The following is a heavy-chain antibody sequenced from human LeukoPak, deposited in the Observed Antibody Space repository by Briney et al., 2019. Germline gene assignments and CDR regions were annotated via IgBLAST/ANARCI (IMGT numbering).Heavy chain of an antibody. J-gene: IGHJ4*02. CDR3: ALFEVVVGSTQDF. Sequence: PSQTLSLTCTVSGGSISSGSYYWSWIRQPAGKGLEWIGRIYTSGSTNYNPSLKSRVTVSVDRSKNQFSLKLTSVTAADTAVYYCALFEVVVGSTQDFWGQGTLVTVSS. CDR1: GGSISSGSYY. V-gene: IGHV4-61*02. D-gene: IGHD2-15*01. CDR2: IYTSGST.